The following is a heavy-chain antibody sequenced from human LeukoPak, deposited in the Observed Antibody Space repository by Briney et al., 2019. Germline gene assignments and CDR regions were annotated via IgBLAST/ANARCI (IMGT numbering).Heavy chain of an antibody. CDR3: AKDAGADCGGDCQLSDY. J-gene: IGHJ4*02. CDR2: ISGSGGST. Sequence: AGGSLRLSCAASGFTFSSYAMSWVRQAPGKGLEWVSAISGSGGSTYYADSVKGRFTISRDNSKNTLYLQMNSLRAEDTAVYYCAKDAGADCGGDCQLSDYWGQGTLVTVSS. D-gene: IGHD2-21*02. CDR1: GFTFSSYA. V-gene: IGHV3-23*01.